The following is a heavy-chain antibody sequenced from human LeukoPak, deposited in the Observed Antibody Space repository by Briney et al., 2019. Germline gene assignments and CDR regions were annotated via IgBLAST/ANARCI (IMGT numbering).Heavy chain of an antibody. CDR1: GGTFSSYA. D-gene: IGHD6-6*01. J-gene: IGHJ5*02. Sequence: GSSVKVSCKASGGTFSSYAISWVRQAPGQGLEWMGGIIPILGTANYAQKFQGRVTITADESTSTAYMELSSLRSEDTAVYYCARDVVAARLIWFDPWGQGTLVTVSS. CDR3: ARDVVAARLIWFDP. CDR2: IIPILGTA. V-gene: IGHV1-69*01.